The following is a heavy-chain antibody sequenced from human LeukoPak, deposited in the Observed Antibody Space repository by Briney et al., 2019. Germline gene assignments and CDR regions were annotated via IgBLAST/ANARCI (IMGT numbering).Heavy chain of an antibody. J-gene: IGHJ5*02. Sequence: GGSLRLSCAASGFTFSSYSMNWVRQAPGKGLEWVSYITSSSSTIYYADSVKGRFTISRDNAKNSLYLQMNSLRAEDTAVYYCAREALHYDILTGYYPPYNWCDPWGQGTLVTVSS. CDR1: GFTFSSYS. CDR3: AREALHYDILTGYYPPYNWCDP. CDR2: ITSSSSTI. V-gene: IGHV3-48*04. D-gene: IGHD3-9*01.